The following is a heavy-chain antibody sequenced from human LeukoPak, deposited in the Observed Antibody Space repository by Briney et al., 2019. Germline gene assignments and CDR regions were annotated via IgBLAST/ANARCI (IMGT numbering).Heavy chain of an antibody. CDR3: ARDPHSSGWRNYFDF. D-gene: IGHD6-19*01. CDR1: RLTISSYG. V-gene: IGHV3-30*03. CDR2: ISYDGTYK. J-gene: IGHJ4*02. Sequence: GGSLRLSCEASRLTISSYGMTWLRQAPGKGLEWVAVISYDGTYKYYADSEKGRFTVSRDNSKNTLYLQMNSLTTEDTAVYYCARDPHSSGWRNYFDFWGQGTLVTVSS.